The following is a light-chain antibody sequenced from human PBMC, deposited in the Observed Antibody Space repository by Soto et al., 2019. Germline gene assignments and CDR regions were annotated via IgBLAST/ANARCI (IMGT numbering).Light chain of an antibody. CDR2: WAS. CDR3: QHYYSTPYT. Sequence: DIVMTQSPDSLAVPLGERATINCKSSQSVLYSSNNKNYLAWYQQKPGQPPKLLIYWASTRESGVPDRFSGSGSGTDFTLTISSLQAEDVAVYYCQHYYSTPYTFGQGTKLEIK. CDR1: QSVLYSSNNKNY. J-gene: IGKJ2*01. V-gene: IGKV4-1*01.